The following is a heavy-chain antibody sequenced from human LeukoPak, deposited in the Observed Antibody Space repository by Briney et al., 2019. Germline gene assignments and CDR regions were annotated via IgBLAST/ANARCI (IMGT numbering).Heavy chain of an antibody. CDR1: GGSISSYY. CDR2: IYYSGST. Sequence: SETLSLTCTVSGGSISSYYWSWIRQPPGKGLEWIGYIYYSGSTNYNPSLKSRVTISVDTSKNQFSLKLSSVTAADTAVYYCARADSSGPDYWGQGTLVTVSS. J-gene: IGHJ4*02. V-gene: IGHV4-59*01. CDR3: ARADSSGPDY. D-gene: IGHD3-22*01.